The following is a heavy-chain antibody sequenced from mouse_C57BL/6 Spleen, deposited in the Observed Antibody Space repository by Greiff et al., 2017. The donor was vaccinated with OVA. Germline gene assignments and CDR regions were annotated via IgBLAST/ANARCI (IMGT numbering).Heavy chain of an antibody. Sequence: VQLQQPGAELVKPGASVKLSCKASGYTFTSYWMQWVKQRPGQGLEWIGEIDPSDSYTNYNQKFKGKATLTVDTSSSTAYRQLSSLTSEDSAVYYCARGGYDGGYAMDYWGQGTSVTVSS. V-gene: IGHV1-50*01. CDR2: IDPSDSYT. D-gene: IGHD2-2*01. CDR3: ARGGYDGGYAMDY. J-gene: IGHJ4*01. CDR1: GYTFTSYW.